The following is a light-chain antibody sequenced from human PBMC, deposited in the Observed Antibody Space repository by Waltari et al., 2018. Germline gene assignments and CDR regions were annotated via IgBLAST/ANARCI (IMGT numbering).Light chain of an antibody. CDR1: SPNIRNNY. Sequence: QSVLTQPPSVSAAPGQKVTIPCSGSSPNIRNNYVSWYQQLPGTAPKLLIYDNNKRPSGIPDRFSGSKSGTSTTLGITGLQTGDEADYYCGTWDSSLSAVVFGGGTRLTVL. CDR3: GTWDSSLSAVV. J-gene: IGLJ2*01. CDR2: DNN. V-gene: IGLV1-51*01.